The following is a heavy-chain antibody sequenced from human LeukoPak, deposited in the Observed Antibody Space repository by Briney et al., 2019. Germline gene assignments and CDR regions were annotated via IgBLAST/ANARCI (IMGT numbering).Heavy chain of an antibody. J-gene: IGHJ6*03. CDR3: ARSNYYYYYMDV. CDR1: YYFTTYW. Sequence: GESLKISCGYYFTTYWIGWVRQMPGKGLEWMGIIYPGDSDTRYSPSFQGQVTISADKSISTAYLQWSSLKAMDTAMYYCARSNYYYYYMDVWGKGTTVTVSS. V-gene: IGHV5-51*01. CDR2: IYPGDSDT.